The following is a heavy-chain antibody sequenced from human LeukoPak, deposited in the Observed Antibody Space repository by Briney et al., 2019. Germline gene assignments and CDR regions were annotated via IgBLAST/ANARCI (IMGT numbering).Heavy chain of an antibody. CDR1: GYTFTSYD. Sequence: ASVKVSCKASGYTFTSYDINWVRQATGQGLEWMGWMNPNSGNTGYAQKFQGRVTMTRNTSISTAYMELSSLRSEDTAVYYCAREGYYYDSSGYYASYYYYYMDVWGKGTTVTVSS. V-gene: IGHV1-8*01. CDR3: AREGYYYDSSGYYASYYYYYMDV. CDR2: MNPNSGNT. J-gene: IGHJ6*03. D-gene: IGHD3-22*01.